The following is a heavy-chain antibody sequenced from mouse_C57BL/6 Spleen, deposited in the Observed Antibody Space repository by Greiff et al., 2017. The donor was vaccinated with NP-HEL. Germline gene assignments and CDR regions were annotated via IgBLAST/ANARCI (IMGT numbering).Heavy chain of an antibody. CDR1: GYSITSGYY. Sequence: EVKLMESGPGLVKPSQSLSLTCSVTGYSITSGYYWNWIRQFPGNKLEWMGYISYDGSNNYNPSLKNRISITRDTSENQFFLKLNSVTTEDTATYYCATTVVVSYYAMDYWGQGTSVTVSS. J-gene: IGHJ4*01. V-gene: IGHV3-6*01. CDR3: ATTVVVSYYAMDY. CDR2: ISYDGSN. D-gene: IGHD1-1*01.